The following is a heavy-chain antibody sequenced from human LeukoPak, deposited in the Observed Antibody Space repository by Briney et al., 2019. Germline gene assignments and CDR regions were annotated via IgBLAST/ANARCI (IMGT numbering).Heavy chain of an antibody. V-gene: IGHV3-23*01. CDR2: ITGSGGTT. D-gene: IGHD3-16*01. J-gene: IGHJ4*02. CDR3: ARGGGVMDY. Sequence: GGSLRLSYAASGFTFDIYGMSWVRQAPGKGLEWVSTITGSGGTTYFPASVKGRFIISSDNSKNTPYLQRNSLRVEDTAVYYWARGGGVMDYWGQGPLVTVSS. CDR1: GFTFDIYG.